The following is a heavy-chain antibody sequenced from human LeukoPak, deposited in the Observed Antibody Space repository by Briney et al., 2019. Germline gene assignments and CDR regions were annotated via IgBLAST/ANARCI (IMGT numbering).Heavy chain of an antibody. V-gene: IGHV3-23*01. CDR1: GFTFSSYA. Sequence: GSLRLSCAASGFTFSSYAMSWVRQAPGKGLEWVSTISGSGDSTYYADSVKGRFTISRDNSKNTLYLQMNSLRAEDTAVYYCAKVPPYDSSGYYFYYFDYWGQGTLVTVSS. CDR2: ISGSGDST. J-gene: IGHJ4*02. CDR3: AKVPPYDSSGYYFYYFDY. D-gene: IGHD3-22*01.